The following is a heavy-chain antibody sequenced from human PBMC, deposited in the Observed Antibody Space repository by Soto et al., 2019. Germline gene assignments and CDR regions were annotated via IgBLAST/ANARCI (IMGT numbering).Heavy chain of an antibody. CDR2: SRNKAKSYTT. Sequence: EEQLVESGGDLVQPGGSLTLSCVGSGFTFTDHYMEWVRQAPGKGLEWIARSRNKAKSYTTDYAASVKGRFTISRDLSKNSLYLQMKTLKIEDTAVYYCSRLEGGWGQGTLVTVSS. V-gene: IGHV3-72*01. CDR3: SRLEGG. CDR1: GFTFTDHY. J-gene: IGHJ4*02. D-gene: IGHD3-3*01.